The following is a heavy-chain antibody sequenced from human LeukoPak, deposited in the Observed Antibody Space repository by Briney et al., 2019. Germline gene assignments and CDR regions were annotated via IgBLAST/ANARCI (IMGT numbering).Heavy chain of an antibody. J-gene: IGHJ4*02. CDR1: GFTFSSYA. CDR2: ISGSGDNT. CDR3: AKCPTWEPGY. V-gene: IGHV3-23*01. D-gene: IGHD1-26*01. Sequence: GGSLRLSCAASGFTFSSYAMSWVRQVPGKGLEWVSVISGSGDNTCYADSVKGRFTISRDNSKNMLYLQMNSLRAEDTAVYYCAKCPTWEPGYWGQGTLVTVSS.